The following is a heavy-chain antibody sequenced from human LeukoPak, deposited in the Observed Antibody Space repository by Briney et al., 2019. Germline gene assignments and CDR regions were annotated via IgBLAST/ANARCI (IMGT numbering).Heavy chain of an antibody. Sequence: GGSLRLSSAASRFTFSSYTMSWVRQAPGKGLEWVSAISGSGDTTYYADSVKGRFTISRDNSKNTLYLQMNSLRAEDTAVYYCAKEPLYYYWGQGTLVTVSS. CDR1: RFTFSSYT. J-gene: IGHJ4*02. V-gene: IGHV3-23*01. CDR3: AKEPLYYY. CDR2: ISGSGDTT. D-gene: IGHD2-21*01.